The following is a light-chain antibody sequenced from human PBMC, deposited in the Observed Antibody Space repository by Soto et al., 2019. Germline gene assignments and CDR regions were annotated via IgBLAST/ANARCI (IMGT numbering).Light chain of an antibody. CDR1: QSITDG. Sequence: DLQMTQSPSTLSASVGDRVTITCRASQSITDGLAWYQQKPGKAPKFLIYKASNLECGVLSRFSGSGSGTEFTLTISSVQPDDFATYYCQYWDNYSWTFGQGTKVEIK. CDR3: QYWDNYSWT. J-gene: IGKJ1*01. V-gene: IGKV1-5*03. CDR2: KAS.